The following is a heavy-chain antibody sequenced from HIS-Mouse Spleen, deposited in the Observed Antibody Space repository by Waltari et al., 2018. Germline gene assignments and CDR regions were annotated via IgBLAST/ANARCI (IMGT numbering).Heavy chain of an antibody. CDR3: ARGKGSSSWYYFDY. J-gene: IGHJ4*02. CDR1: GGSFSGYY. Sequence: QVQLQQWGAGLLKPSETLSLTCAVYGGSFSGYYWSWIRQPPGKGLEWIGEINHSGCTNYNPSLKSRVTISVDTSKNQFSLKLSSVTAADTAVYYCARGKGSSSWYYFDYWGQGTLVTVSS. CDR2: INHSGCT. D-gene: IGHD6-13*01. V-gene: IGHV4-34*01.